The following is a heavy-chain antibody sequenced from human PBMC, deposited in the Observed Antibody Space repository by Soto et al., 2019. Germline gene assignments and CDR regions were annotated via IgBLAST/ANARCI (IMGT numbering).Heavy chain of an antibody. V-gene: IGHV1-18*01. D-gene: IGHD6-19*01. J-gene: IGHJ3*01. CDR2: ISTDNGIT. CDR1: GYTFTNYG. CDR3: ARVRGTSMTVDGGAFDR. Sequence: QVQLVQSGPEVKRTGASVKVSCKASGYTFTNYGISWVRQAPGQGLDWMGWISTDNGITNTAQKVQGRVTMTTDTSTNTAYMVLERLRSDDTAVYYCARVRGTSMTVDGGAFDRWGQGTMVTVSS.